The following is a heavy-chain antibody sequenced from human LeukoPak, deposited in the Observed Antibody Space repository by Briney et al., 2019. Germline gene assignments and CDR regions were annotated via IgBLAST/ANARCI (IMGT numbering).Heavy chain of an antibody. CDR3: AKDEFRTLYSSGWYAG. CDR2: ISGSGVST. J-gene: IGHJ4*02. D-gene: IGHD6-19*01. CDR1: GFTFSSYA. Sequence: GGSLRLSCAASGFTFSSYAMSWVRQAPGKGLEWVSAISGSGVSTYYADSVKGRFTISRDNSKNTLYLQMNSLRAEDTAVYYCAKDEFRTLYSSGWYAGWGQGTLVTVSS. V-gene: IGHV3-23*01.